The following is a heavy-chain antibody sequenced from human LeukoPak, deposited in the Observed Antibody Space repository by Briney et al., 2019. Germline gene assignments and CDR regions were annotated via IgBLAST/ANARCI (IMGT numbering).Heavy chain of an antibody. D-gene: IGHD3-10*01. Sequence: GASVKVSCKASGYTFTSYDINWVRQATGQGLEWMGWMNPNSGNTGYAQKFQGRVTMTRNTSISTAYMELSSLRSEDTAVYYCAAVLLWFGESSYGMDVWGKGTTVTVSS. CDR3: AAVLLWFGESSYGMDV. V-gene: IGHV1-8*01. J-gene: IGHJ6*04. CDR1: GYTFTSYD. CDR2: MNPNSGNT.